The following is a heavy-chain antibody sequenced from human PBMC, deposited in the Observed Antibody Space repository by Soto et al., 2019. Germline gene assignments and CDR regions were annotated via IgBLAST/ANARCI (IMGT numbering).Heavy chain of an antibody. Sequence: SVKVSCKASGGTFSSYAISWVRQAPGQGLEWMGGIIPIFGTANYAQKFQGRVTITADESTSTAYMELSSLRSEDTAVYYCASNYYDSSGYYPFDYWGQGTLVTVSS. J-gene: IGHJ4*02. CDR2: IIPIFGTA. CDR1: GGTFSSYA. D-gene: IGHD3-22*01. V-gene: IGHV1-69*13. CDR3: ASNYYDSSGYYPFDY.